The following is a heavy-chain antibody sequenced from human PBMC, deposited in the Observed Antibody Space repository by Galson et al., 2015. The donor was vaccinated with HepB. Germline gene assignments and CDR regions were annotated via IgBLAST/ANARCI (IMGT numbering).Heavy chain of an antibody. D-gene: IGHD3-10*01. CDR2: AYYRSKWYS. CDR1: GDSVSRDTVG. V-gene: IGHV6-1*01. Sequence: CAISGDSVSRDTVGWNWIRQSPSRGLEWLRRAYYRSKWYSDYAISVKSRIIINVDSSTNQFFLQLNSVTPEDTAVYYCTRVAHLGRGMNVWGQGTTVTV. J-gene: IGHJ6*02. CDR3: TRVAHLGRGMNV.